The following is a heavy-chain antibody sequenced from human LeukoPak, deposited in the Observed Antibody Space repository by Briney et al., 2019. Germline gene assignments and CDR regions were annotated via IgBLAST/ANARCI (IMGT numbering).Heavy chain of an antibody. CDR2: ISGSGVST. CDR1: GFTFSGYA. Sequence: GGSLRLSCAASGFTFSGYAMTWVRQAPGKWLEWVSAISGSGVSTYYADSVKGRFTISRDNSKNTLYLQMSSLRAEDTAVYYCAKDYRYCTSTSCYGDDAFDIWGQGTMVTVSS. CDR3: AKDYRYCTSTSCYGDDAFDI. V-gene: IGHV3-23*01. J-gene: IGHJ3*02. D-gene: IGHD2-2*01.